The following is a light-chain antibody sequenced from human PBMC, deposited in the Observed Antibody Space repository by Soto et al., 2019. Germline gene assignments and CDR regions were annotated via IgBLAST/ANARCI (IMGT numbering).Light chain of an antibody. J-gene: IGKJ4*01. CDR1: QSVSSN. CDR2: GAS. CDR3: QQYGSSPPLS. Sequence: EIVMTQSPATLSVSPGERATLSCRASQSVSSNLAWYQQKPGQAPRLLIYGASARAAGIPDRFSGSGSGTDFTLTISRLEPEDFAVYYCQQYGSSPPLSFGRGTKVDI. V-gene: IGKV3-20*01.